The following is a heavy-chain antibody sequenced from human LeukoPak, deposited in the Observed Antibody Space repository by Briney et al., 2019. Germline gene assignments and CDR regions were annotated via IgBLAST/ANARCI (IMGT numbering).Heavy chain of an antibody. D-gene: IGHD1-14*01. Sequence: GGSLRLSCTASGFTLSIYNMNWVRQAPGKGLEWVSSISSSGSFIYYADSVKGRFTISRDNAKNSLYLQMNSLRVEDTAVYYCARVRPPEPSFDSWGQGTLVTVSS. V-gene: IGHV3-21*01. CDR1: GFTLSIYN. J-gene: IGHJ4*02. CDR2: ISSSGSFI. CDR3: ARVRPPEPSFDS.